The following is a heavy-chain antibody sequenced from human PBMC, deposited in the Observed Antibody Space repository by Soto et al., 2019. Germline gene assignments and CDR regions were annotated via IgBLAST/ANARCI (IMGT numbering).Heavy chain of an antibody. CDR3: ARDPVTDFWSGPRYYYMDV. V-gene: IGHV3-7*01. J-gene: IGHJ6*03. Sequence: PGGSLRLSCAASGFTFSSYWMSWVRQAPGKGLEWVANIKQDGSEKYYVDSVKGRFTISRDNAKNSLYLQMNSLRAEDTAVYYCARDPVTDFWSGPRYYYMDVWGKGTTVTVSS. CDR2: IKQDGSEK. D-gene: IGHD3-3*01. CDR1: GFTFSSYW.